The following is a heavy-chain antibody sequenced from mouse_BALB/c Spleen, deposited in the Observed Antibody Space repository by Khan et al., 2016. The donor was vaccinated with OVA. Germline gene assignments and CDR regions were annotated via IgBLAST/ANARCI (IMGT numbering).Heavy chain of an antibody. CDR3: ARWPRGY. CDR1: GFKIKDTY. Sequence: VQLKESGAELVKPGASVKLSCTASGFKIKDTYMHWVKQRPDQGLEWIGRIDPANGNTEYGPKFQGKASLTEDTSSNTASLHLSSLTSDYTAVYYCARWPRGYWGQGTPLTVSS. J-gene: IGHJ2*01. CDR2: IDPANGNT. V-gene: IGHV14-3*02.